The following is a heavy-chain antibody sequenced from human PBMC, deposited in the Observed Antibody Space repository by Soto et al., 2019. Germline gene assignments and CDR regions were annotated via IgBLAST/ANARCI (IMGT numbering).Heavy chain of an antibody. J-gene: IGHJ6*02. CDR3: IQXXXGGXXLQSYASYYYYGMDV. V-gene: IGHV2-5*02. Sequence: QITLKESGPTLVKPTQTLTLTCTFSAFSLSTGGVGVGWIRQPPGKALEWLALIYWDDDKRYSPSLRSRLTITKDTSKNQVVLTMTNXXXVXTATXXXIQXXXGGXXLQSYASYYYYGMDVWGQGTTVTVSS. CDR1: AFSLSTGGVG. CDR2: IYWDDDK. D-gene: IGHD5-12*01.